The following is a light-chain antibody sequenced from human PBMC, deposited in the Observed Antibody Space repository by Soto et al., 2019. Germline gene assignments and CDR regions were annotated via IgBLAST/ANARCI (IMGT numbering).Light chain of an antibody. Sequence: EIVLTQSPATLSLSPGERATLSCRASQSVSSYLACYQQKPGQAPRLLIYDASNRATGIPARFSGSGSGTDFARTFSSLEPEDFAVYYCQQRSNWPSTFGGGTKVEIK. CDR2: DAS. CDR1: QSVSSY. CDR3: QQRSNWPST. J-gene: IGKJ4*01. V-gene: IGKV3-11*01.